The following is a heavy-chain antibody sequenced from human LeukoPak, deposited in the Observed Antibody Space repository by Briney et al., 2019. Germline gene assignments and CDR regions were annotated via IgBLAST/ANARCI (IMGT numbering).Heavy chain of an antibody. J-gene: IGHJ5*02. V-gene: IGHV4-34*01. Sequence: SETLSLTCAVYGGSFSGYYWSWIRQPPGKGLEWIGEINHSGSTNYNPSLKSRVTISVDTSKNQFSLKLSSVTAADTAVYYYASAAYCSSTSCYLGWFDPWGQGTLVTVSS. CDR2: INHSGST. CDR1: GGSFSGYY. CDR3: ASAAYCSSTSCYLGWFDP. D-gene: IGHD2-2*01.